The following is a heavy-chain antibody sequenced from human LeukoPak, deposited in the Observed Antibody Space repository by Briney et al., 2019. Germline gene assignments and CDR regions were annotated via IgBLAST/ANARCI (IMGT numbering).Heavy chain of an antibody. CDR1: GFTFSSYA. V-gene: IGHV3-23*01. J-gene: IGHJ4*02. CDR3: AKDYGSGSFPDY. CDR2: ISGSGGST. Sequence: PGGSLRLSCAASGFTFSSYAMSWVRQAPGKGLEWVSAISGSGGSTYCADSVKGRFTISRDNSKNTLYLQMNSLRAEDTAVYYCAKDYGSGSFPDYWGQGTLVTVSS. D-gene: IGHD3-10*01.